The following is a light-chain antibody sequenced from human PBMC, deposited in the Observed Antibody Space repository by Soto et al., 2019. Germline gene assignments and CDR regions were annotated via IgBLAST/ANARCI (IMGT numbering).Light chain of an antibody. V-gene: IGKV3-11*01. CDR2: DAS. CDR3: QQRSNWLT. J-gene: IGKJ4*01. CDR1: QSVSSY. Sequence: EIVLTQSPATLSLSPGERATLSCRASQSVSSYLAWYQQKPGQAPRLLIYDASNRATGIPARFSGSGSGTAFPLTISSLEPEAFAVYYCQQRSNWLTFGGGTKVEIK.